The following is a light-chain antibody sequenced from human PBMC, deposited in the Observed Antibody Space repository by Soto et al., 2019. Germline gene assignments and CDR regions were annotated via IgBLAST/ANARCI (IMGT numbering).Light chain of an antibody. J-gene: IGKJ1*01. CDR1: QTISVW. CDR3: QQYTTYWT. CDR2: AAS. V-gene: IGKV1-5*01. Sequence: DIPVTQSPSPLSASIGEKVTITFRASQTISVWLAWYQQKPGKAPKLLIYAASTLQSGVPSRFSGSGSGTDFTLTISCLQSEDFATYYCQQYTTYWTFGQGTKVDI.